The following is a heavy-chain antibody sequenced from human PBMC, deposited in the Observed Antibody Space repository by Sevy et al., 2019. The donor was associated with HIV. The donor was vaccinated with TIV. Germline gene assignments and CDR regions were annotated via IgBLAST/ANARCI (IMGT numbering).Heavy chain of an antibody. J-gene: IGHJ3*02. CDR1: GDTFSTYG. Sequence: ASVKVSCKASGDTFSTYGLSWVRQAPGQGLEWMGGIIPIFGTPNYAQKFQGRVTITADESASTAYMELRSLSSEDTALYYCAREGSVATTGDHDAFDIWGHGTLVTVSS. CDR3: AREGSVATTGDHDAFDI. D-gene: IGHD7-27*01. CDR2: IIPIFGTP. V-gene: IGHV1-69*13.